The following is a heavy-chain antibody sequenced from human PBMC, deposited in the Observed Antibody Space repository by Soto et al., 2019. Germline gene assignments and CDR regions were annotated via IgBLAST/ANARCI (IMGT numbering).Heavy chain of an antibody. V-gene: IGHV1-69*05. Sequence: SVKVSCKASGGTFSSYAISWVRQAPGQGLGWMGGIIPIFGTANYAQKLQGRVTMTTDTSTSTAYMELRSLRSDDTAVYYCARAPPPVEGYFDYWGQGTLVTVSS. CDR1: GGTFSSYA. CDR2: IIPIFGTA. J-gene: IGHJ4*02. CDR3: ARAPPPVEGYFDY.